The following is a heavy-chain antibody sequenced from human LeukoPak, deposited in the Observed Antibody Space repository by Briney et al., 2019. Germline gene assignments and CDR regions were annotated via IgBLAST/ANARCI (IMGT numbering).Heavy chain of an antibody. Sequence: GASVKVSCKVSGYTLTELSMHWVRQAPGKGLEWMGGSDPEDGETIYAQKFQGRVTMTEDTSTDTAYMELSSLRSEDTAVYYCATSSVPPPATFYYYGMDVWGQGTTVTVSS. J-gene: IGHJ6*02. CDR2: SDPEDGET. V-gene: IGHV1-24*01. CDR3: ATSSVPPPATFYYYGMDV. D-gene: IGHD6-6*01. CDR1: GYTLTELS.